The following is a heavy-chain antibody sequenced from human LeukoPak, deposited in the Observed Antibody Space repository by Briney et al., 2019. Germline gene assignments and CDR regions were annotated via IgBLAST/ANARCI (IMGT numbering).Heavy chain of an antibody. CDR2: INPNSGGT. V-gene: IGHV1-2*02. CDR1: GYSFTGYY. CDR3: ATRGCSGGSCYSDY. D-gene: IGHD2-15*01. Sequence: PGASVNVSCKASGYSFTGYYMHWVRQAPGQGREWMGWINPNSGGTNYAQKFQGRVTMTRDTSVSTAYMELSSLKSDDTAVYYCATRGCSGGSCYSDYWGQGTLVTASS. J-gene: IGHJ4*02.